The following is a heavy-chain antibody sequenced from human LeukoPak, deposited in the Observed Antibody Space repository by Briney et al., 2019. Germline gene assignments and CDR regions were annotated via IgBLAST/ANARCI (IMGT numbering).Heavy chain of an antibody. D-gene: IGHD5-18*01. J-gene: IGHJ5*02. CDR1: GGSISSYY. CDR3: AKGAGGFSYYNWFDP. CDR2: IYYSGTT. V-gene: IGHV4-39*07. Sequence: SETLSLTCTASGGSISSYYWSWIRQPPGKGLEWIGSIYYSGTTHYNPSLESRVTISVDTSKNQFSLKLASVTAADTAIYYCAKGAGGFSYYNWFDPWGQGTLVTVSS.